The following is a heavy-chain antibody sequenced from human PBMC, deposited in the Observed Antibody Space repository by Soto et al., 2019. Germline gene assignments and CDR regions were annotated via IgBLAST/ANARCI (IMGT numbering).Heavy chain of an antibody. Sequence: GGSLRLSCVASGFTFSSYTMNWVRQAPGKGLEWVAFITSGSDYIYYADSVKGRFTISRDDANNSLFLQMSSLRAEDTAVYYCTREHVVTIFRRGQRGSFDNWSQGTLVTVS. J-gene: IGHJ4*02. CDR2: ITSGSDYI. CDR1: GFTFSSYT. CDR3: TREHVVTIFRRGQRGSFDN. V-gene: IGHV3-21*01. D-gene: IGHD3-9*01.